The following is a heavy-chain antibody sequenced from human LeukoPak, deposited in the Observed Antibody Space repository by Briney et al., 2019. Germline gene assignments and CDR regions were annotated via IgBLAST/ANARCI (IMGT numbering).Heavy chain of an antibody. CDR1: GGSFSGYY. J-gene: IGHJ4*02. CDR2: INHSGST. D-gene: IGHD5-18*01. CDR3: ARGYSYGFGSN. Sequence: PSETLSLTCAVYGGSFSGYYWSWIRQPPGKGLEWIGEINHSGSTNYNPSLKSRVTISVDASKNQFSLKLSSVTAADTAVYYCARGYSYGFGSNWGQGTLVTVSS. V-gene: IGHV4-34*01.